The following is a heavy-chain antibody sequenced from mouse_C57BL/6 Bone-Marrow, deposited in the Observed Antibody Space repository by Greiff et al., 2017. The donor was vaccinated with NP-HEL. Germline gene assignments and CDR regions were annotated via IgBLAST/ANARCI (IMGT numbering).Heavy chain of an antibody. CDR3: ARGAWLLLAWFVY. D-gene: IGHD2-3*01. J-gene: IGHJ3*01. CDR1: GYTFTSSW. V-gene: IGHV1-53*01. Sequence: QVQLQQPGTELVKPGASVKLSCKASGYTFTSSWMHWVKQRPGQGLEWIGNINPSNGGTKYTERFRSKATLTVDKFSSTAYRQLSSLTSEDSAVYYCARGAWLLLAWFVYWGQGTLVTVSA. CDR2: INPSNGGT.